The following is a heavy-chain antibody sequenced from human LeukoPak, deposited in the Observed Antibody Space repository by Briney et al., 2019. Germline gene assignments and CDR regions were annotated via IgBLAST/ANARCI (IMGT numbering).Heavy chain of an antibody. CDR2: IRHDGSYQ. CDR1: GFTFSSYG. Sequence: GGSLRLSCAAFGFTFSSYGMHWVRQTPGKGLEWVAFIRHDGSYQQYADSVKGRFTVSRDNSKDMVYLQMNSLRTEDTAVYYCAKNRDTSDYPRDFDFWGQGTLVTVSS. J-gene: IGHJ4*02. CDR3: AKNRDTSDYPRDFDF. D-gene: IGHD3-22*01. V-gene: IGHV3-30*02.